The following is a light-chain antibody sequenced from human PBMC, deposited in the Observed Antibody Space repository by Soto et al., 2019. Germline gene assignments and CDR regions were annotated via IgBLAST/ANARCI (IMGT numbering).Light chain of an antibody. CDR3: SSYTSNSTLV. CDR2: EVS. Sequence: QSVLTQPASVSGSPGQSITISCTGTNNDVGAYNYVSWYQQHPDKAPKLIIFEVSDRPSGVSNRFSGSNSGNTASLTISGLQAEDEADYFCSSYTSNSTLVFGGGTKLTVL. CDR1: NNDVGAYNY. V-gene: IGLV2-14*01. J-gene: IGLJ3*02.